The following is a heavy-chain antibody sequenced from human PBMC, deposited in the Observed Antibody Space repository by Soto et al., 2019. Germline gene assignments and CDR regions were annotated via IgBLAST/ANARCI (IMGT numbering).Heavy chain of an antibody. J-gene: IGHJ6*03. CDR1: GYTFTSYA. Sequence: QVQLVQSGAEVKKPGASVKVSCKASGYTFTSYAMHWVRQAPGQRLEWMGWINAGNGNTKYSQKFQGRVTITRETPATQPYRGGGSLRFENTVGYYWGGVRGLRVTTSYYNSMDVGGKGTPSPVSS. D-gene: IGHD4-17*01. V-gene: IGHV1-3*01. CDR2: INAGNGNT. CDR3: GGVRGLRVTTSYYNSMDV.